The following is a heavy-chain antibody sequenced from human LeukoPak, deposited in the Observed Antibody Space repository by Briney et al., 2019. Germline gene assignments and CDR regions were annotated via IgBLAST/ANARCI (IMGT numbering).Heavy chain of an antibody. V-gene: IGHV4-4*07. CDR3: ARDSFPDYYGSGSYYNHAFDI. D-gene: IGHD3-10*01. Sequence: PSETLSLTCTVSGGSISSYYWSWIRQPAGKGLEWIGRIYTGGSTNYNPSLKSRVTMSVDTSKNQFSLKLSSVTAADTAVYYCARDSFPDYYGSGSYYNHAFDIWGQGTMVTVSS. J-gene: IGHJ3*02. CDR2: IYTGGST. CDR1: GGSISSYY.